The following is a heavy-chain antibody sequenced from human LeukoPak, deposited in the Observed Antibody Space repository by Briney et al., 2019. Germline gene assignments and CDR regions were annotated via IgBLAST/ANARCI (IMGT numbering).Heavy chain of an antibody. CDR1: GLTFNSYN. Sequence: GGSLRLSCAASGLTFNSYNMNWVRQAPGKGLEWVSYISSSSSTIYYADSVKGRFTISRDSAKTSLFLQMNSLRDEDTAVYYCARAYSSSSGRDAFDSWGLGTLVTVPS. CDR3: ARAYSSSSGRDAFDS. D-gene: IGHD6-6*01. CDR2: ISSSSSTI. J-gene: IGHJ3*02. V-gene: IGHV3-48*02.